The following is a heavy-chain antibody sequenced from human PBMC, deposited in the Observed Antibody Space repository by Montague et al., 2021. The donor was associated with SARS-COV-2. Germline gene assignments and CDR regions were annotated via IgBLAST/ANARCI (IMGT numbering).Heavy chain of an antibody. CDR1: GFSLSTSGMR. J-gene: IGHJ4*02. Sequence: PALVKPTQTLTLTCTFSGFSLSTSGMRASRIRQPPGKALEWLARIDWDDDKFYSTSLKTRLTISKDTSKNQVVLTMTNMDPVDTATYYCARSYYDILTAYYTPFDYWGQGTLVTVSS. CDR2: IDWDDDK. D-gene: IGHD3-9*01. V-gene: IGHV2-70*04. CDR3: ARSYYDILTAYYTPFDY.